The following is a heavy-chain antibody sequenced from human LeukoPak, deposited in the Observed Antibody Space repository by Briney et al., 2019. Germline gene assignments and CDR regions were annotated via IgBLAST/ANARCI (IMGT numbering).Heavy chain of an antibody. D-gene: IGHD5-12*01. CDR1: GFSFSSYS. J-gene: IGHJ4*02. V-gene: IGHV3-21*01. CDR2: ISSSSSYI. CDR3: ARATMDIVATITTY. Sequence: PGGSLRLSCAASGFSFSSYSMNWVRQAPGKGLEWVSSISSSSSYIYYADSVKGRFTISRDNAKNSLYLQMNSLRAEDTAVYYCARATMDIVATITTYWGQGTLVTVSS.